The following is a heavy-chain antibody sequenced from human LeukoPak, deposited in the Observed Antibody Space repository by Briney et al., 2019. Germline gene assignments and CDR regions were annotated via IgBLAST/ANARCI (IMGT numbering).Heavy chain of an antibody. CDR1: GGSFSGYY. V-gene: IGHV4-34*01. CDR2: INHSGST. J-gene: IGHJ5*02. Sequence: SETLSLTCAVYGGSFSGYYWNWIRQPPGKGLEWIGEINHSGSTNYNPSLKSRVTISVDTSKNQFSLKLSSVTAADTAVYYCAREVPRPNWFDPWGQGTLVTVSS. CDR3: AREVPRPNWFDP.